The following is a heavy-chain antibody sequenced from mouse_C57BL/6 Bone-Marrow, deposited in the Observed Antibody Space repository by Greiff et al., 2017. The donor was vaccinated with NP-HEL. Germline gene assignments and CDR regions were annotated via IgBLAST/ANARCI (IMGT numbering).Heavy chain of an antibody. CDR2: INPNNGGT. Sequence: VQLQQSGPELVKPGASVKMSCKASGYTFTDYNMHWVKQSPGKSLEWIGYINPNNGGTSYNQKFKGKATLTVNKSSSTAYMELRSLTSEDSAVYYCARGGKKDWGAFACWGQRTLVTVSA. CDR3: ARGGKKDWGAFAC. J-gene: IGHJ3*01. D-gene: IGHD4-1*01. CDR1: GYTFTDYN. V-gene: IGHV1-22*01.